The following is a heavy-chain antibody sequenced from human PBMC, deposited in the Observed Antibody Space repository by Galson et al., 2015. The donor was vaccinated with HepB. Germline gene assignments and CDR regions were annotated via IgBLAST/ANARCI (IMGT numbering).Heavy chain of an antibody. CDR2: INPSGGST. D-gene: IGHD3-16*02. Sequence: SVKVSCKASGYTFTSYYMHWVRQAPGQGLEWMGIINPSGGSTSYAQKFQGRVTMTRDTSTSTVYMELSSLRSEDTAVYYCASGRDYIWGSYRYFNYMDVWGKGTTVTVSS. CDR3: ASGRDYIWGSYRYFNYMDV. V-gene: IGHV1-46*03. CDR1: GYTFTSYY. J-gene: IGHJ6*03.